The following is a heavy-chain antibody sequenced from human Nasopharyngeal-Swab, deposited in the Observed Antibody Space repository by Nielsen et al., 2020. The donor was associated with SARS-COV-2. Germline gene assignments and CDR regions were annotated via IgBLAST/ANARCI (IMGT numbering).Heavy chain of an antibody. CDR1: GGTFISYA. D-gene: IGHD2-21*02. V-gene: IGHV1-69*10. Sequence: SVKVSCKASGGTFISYAISWVRQAPGQGLEWMGGIIPILGIANYAQKFQGRVTITADKSTSTAYMELSSLRSEDTAVYYCATRPRLGGDLNYYYYGMDVWGQGTTATVSS. CDR2: IIPILGIA. CDR3: ATRPRLGGDLNYYYYGMDV. J-gene: IGHJ6*02.